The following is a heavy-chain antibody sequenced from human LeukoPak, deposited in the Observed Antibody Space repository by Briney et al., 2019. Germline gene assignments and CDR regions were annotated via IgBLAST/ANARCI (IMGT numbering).Heavy chain of an antibody. CDR1: GYTLTELS. Sequence: ASVKVSCKVSGYTLTELSMHRVRQAPGKGLEWMGGFDPEDGETIYAQKFQGRVTMTEDTSTDTAYMELSSLRSEDTAVYYCATWYYYDSSGYHPFDYWGQGTLVTVSS. V-gene: IGHV1-24*01. CDR3: ATWYYYDSSGYHPFDY. J-gene: IGHJ4*02. D-gene: IGHD3-22*01. CDR2: FDPEDGET.